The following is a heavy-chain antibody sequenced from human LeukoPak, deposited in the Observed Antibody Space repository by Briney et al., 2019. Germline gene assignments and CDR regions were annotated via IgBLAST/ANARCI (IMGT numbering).Heavy chain of an antibody. CDR1: GYTFTGYY. D-gene: IGHD3-9*01. Sequence: ASVKVCRKASGYTFTGYYMHWVRQAPGQGLEWMGWINPNSGGTNYAQKFQGRVTMTRDTSISTAYMELSRLRSDDTAVYYCASSRYFDWLLVPWGQGTLVTVSS. CDR3: ASSRYFDWLLVP. CDR2: INPNSGGT. V-gene: IGHV1-2*02. J-gene: IGHJ5*02.